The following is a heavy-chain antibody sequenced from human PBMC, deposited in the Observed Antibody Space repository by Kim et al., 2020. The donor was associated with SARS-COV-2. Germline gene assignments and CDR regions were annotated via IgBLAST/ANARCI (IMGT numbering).Heavy chain of an antibody. CDR3: AKGPQYRISKWFDP. J-gene: IGHJ5*02. CDR2: ISGGSGNT. CDR1: GFDFSSCA. V-gene: IGHV3-23*01. D-gene: IGHD6-6*01. Sequence: GGSLRLSCAASGFDFSSCAMSWVRQAPGKGLEWVSAISGGSGNTYYADSVKGRFTISRDNSKNTVYLQVNSLRAEDTAVYYCAKGPQYRISKWFDPWGQGTLLTVSS.